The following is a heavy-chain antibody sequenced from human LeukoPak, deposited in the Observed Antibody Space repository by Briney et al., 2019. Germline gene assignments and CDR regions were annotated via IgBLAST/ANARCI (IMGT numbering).Heavy chain of an antibody. CDR1: GYTFTSYD. J-gene: IGHJ4*02. CDR3: ARVSQGTAGQDFDY. D-gene: IGHD1-14*01. Sequence: GASLKVSCKASGYTFTSYDINWVRQATGQGLEWMEWMNPNSGNTGYAQKFQGRVTMTRNTSISTAYMELSSLRSEDTAVYYCARVSQGTAGQDFDYWGQGTLVTVSS. V-gene: IGHV1-8*01. CDR2: MNPNSGNT.